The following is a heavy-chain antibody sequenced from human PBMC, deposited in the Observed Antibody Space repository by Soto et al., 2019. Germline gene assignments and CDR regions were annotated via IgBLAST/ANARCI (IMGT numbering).Heavy chain of an antibody. J-gene: IGHJ4*02. Sequence: SETLSLTCTVSGGSISSYYWSWIRQPPGKGLEWIGYIYYSGSTNYNPSLKSRVTISVDTSKNQFSLKLSSVTAADTAVYYCGRGGTVTAFDYWGKGTLVTVSS. D-gene: IGHD2-21*02. CDR2: IYYSGST. CDR1: GGSISSYY. V-gene: IGHV4-59*01. CDR3: GRGGTVTAFDY.